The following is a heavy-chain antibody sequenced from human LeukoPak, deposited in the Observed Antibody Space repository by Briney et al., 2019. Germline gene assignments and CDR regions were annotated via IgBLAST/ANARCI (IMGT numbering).Heavy chain of an antibody. CDR3: ARHVRGDTSGYYWLYFDY. V-gene: IGHV4-39*01. J-gene: IGHJ4*02. Sequence: SETLSLTCTVSGGSISSSSYYWGWIRQPPGKGLEWIGSIYCSGSTYYNPSLKSRVTISVDTSKNQFSLKLGSVTAADTAVYYCARHVRGDTSGYYWLYFDYWGQGTLVTVSS. CDR1: GGSISSSSYY. D-gene: IGHD3-22*01. CDR2: IYCSGST.